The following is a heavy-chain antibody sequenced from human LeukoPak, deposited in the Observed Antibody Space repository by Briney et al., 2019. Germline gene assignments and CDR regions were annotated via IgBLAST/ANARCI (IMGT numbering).Heavy chain of an antibody. J-gene: IGHJ3*02. D-gene: IGHD7-27*01. V-gene: IGHV3-21*01. CDR1: GFTSSSYS. Sequence: GGSLRLSCAASGFTSSSYSMNWVRQAPGKGLEWVSSISSSSSYIYYADSVKGRFTISRDNAENSLYLQMNSLRAEDTAVYYCARDILTDDAFDIWGQGTMVTVSS. CDR3: ARDILTDDAFDI. CDR2: ISSSSSYI.